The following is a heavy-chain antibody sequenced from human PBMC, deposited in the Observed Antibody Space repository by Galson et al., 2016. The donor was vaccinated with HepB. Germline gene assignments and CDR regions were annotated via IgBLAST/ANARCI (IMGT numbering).Heavy chain of an antibody. D-gene: IGHD3-10*01. V-gene: IGHV1-69*04. CDR3: ARGVGVAYYGSGTYYTLED. CDR2: IIPILGIT. J-gene: IGHJ4*02. CDR1: GGTFSNYA. Sequence: SVKVSCKASGGTFSNYAISWVRQAPGQGLEWMGRIIPILGITNYAQKFQGRVTITANTSTSIAYMELSSLRSEDTAVYYCARGVGVAYYGSGTYYTLEDWGQGTLVTVSS.